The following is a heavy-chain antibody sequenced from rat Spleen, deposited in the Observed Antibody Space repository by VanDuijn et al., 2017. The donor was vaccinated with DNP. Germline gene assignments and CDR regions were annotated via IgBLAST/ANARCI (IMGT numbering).Heavy chain of an antibody. D-gene: IGHD2-1*01. J-gene: IGHJ2*01. CDR3: TTAFTSY. CDR2: INYDGSTN. V-gene: IGHV5S10*01. CDR1: GFTFSDYN. Sequence: EVQLVESGGGLVQPGRSLKLSCAASGFTFSDYNMAWVRQAPKKGLEWVAAINYDGSTNYYGDSVKGRFTISRDNAKNTLFLQMDSLRSEDTATYYCTTAFTSYWGQGVMVTVSS.